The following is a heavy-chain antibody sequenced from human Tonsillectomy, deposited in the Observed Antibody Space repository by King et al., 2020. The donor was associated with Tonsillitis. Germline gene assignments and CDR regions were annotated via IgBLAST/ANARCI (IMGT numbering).Heavy chain of an antibody. D-gene: IGHD4-23*01. CDR1: GGSFSGYY. CDR3: ARGNADDSGGTDAFDD. CDR2: INHSGST. V-gene: IGHV4-34*01. Sequence: VQLQQWGAGLLKPSETLSLTCAVYGGSFSGYYWSWIRQPPGKGLEWIGEINHSGSTNYNPSLKSRVTISVDTSKHHVSLKPCSVTAADTAVNYCARGNADDSGGTDAFDDWGQGTMVTASS. J-gene: IGHJ3*01.